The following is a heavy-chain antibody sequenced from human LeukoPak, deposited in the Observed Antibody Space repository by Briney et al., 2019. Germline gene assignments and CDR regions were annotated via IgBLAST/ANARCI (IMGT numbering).Heavy chain of an antibody. CDR2: IYYSGST. J-gene: IGHJ6*03. V-gene: IGHV4-30-4*08. Sequence: PSETLSLTCTVSGGSISSGDYYWSWIRQPPGKGLEWIGYIYYSGSTYYNPSLKSRVTISVDTSKNQFSLKLSSVTAADTAVYYCARDGIAVAGRYYYYMDVWGKGTTVTVSS. CDR3: ARDGIAVAGRYYYYMDV. D-gene: IGHD6-19*01. CDR1: GGSISSGDYY.